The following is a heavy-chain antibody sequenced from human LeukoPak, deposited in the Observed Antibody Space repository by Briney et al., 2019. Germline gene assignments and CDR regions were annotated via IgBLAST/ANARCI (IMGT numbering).Heavy chain of an antibody. CDR1: GFTFSSYG. CDR2: ISYDGSNK. Sequence: GGSLGLSCAASGFTFSSYGMHWVRQAPGKGLEWVAVISYDGSNKYYADSVKGRFTISRDNSKNTLYLQMNSLRAEDTAVYYCARDYGDYRYYYGMDVWGQGTTVTVSS. V-gene: IGHV3-30*03. J-gene: IGHJ6*02. D-gene: IGHD4-17*01. CDR3: ARDYGDYRYYYGMDV.